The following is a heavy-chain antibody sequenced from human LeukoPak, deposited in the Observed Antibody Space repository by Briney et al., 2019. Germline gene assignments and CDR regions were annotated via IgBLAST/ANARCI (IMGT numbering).Heavy chain of an antibody. D-gene: IGHD4-23*01. CDR1: GFNFASRW. CDR2: ISSDGSDT. V-gene: IGHV3-74*01. J-gene: IGHJ5*01. Sequence: GGSLRLSCAASGFNFASRWMHWVRQVPGKGLVWVSRISSDGSDTTYADSVKGRFTISRDNVKKIVYLQMRSLRVEDTAVYYCARHFDGKGSFDFWGQGTLATVSP. CDR3: ARHFDGKGSFDF.